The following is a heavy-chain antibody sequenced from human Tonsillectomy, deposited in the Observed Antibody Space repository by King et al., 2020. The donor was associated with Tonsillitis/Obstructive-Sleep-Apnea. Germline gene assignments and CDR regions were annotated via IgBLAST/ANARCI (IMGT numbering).Heavy chain of an antibody. D-gene: IGHD3-22*01. J-gene: IGHJ6*02. CDR1: GFTFSSYW. Sequence: EVQLVESGGGLVQPGGSLRLSCAASGFTFSSYWMHWVRQAPGKGLVWVSRINSDGSSTSYADSVKGRFTISRDNAKNTLYLQMNSLRAEDTAVYYCARERASYYYDSSGYSYYYYYGMDVWGQGTTVTVSS. V-gene: IGHV3-74*01. CDR3: ARERASYYYDSSGYSYYYYYGMDV. CDR2: INSDGSST.